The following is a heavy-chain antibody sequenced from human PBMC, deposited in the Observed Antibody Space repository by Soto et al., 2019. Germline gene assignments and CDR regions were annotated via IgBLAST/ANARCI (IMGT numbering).Heavy chain of an antibody. D-gene: IGHD2-21*02. Sequence: SGPTLVNPTQTLTLTCTFSGFSLSTIEVGVGWIRQPPGKALEWLALIYWDDDKRYSPSLKSRLTVTKDTSKNQVVLTMTNMDPVDTATYYCVQSRCGGDCLQSYSSHSYYGLDVWGQGTTVTVSS. V-gene: IGHV2-5*02. CDR1: GFSLSTIEVG. J-gene: IGHJ6*02. CDR2: IYWDDDK. CDR3: VQSRCGGDCLQSYSSHSYYGLDV.